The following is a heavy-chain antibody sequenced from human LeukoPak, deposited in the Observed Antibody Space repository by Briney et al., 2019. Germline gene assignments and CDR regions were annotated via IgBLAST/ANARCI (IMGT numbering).Heavy chain of an antibody. Sequence: GGSLRLSCAASGFTVSSNYMSWVRQAPGKGLEWVSVIYSGGSTYYADSVKGRFTISRDNSKNTLYLKMNSLRAEDTAVYYCARDSPYSSGWYGGAYWGQGTLVTVSS. CDR2: IYSGGST. CDR3: ARDSPYSSGWYGGAY. V-gene: IGHV3-53*01. CDR1: GFTVSSNY. D-gene: IGHD6-19*01. J-gene: IGHJ4*02.